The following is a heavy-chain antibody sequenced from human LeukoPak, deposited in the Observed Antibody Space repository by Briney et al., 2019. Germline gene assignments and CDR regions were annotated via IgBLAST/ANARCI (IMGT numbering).Heavy chain of an antibody. D-gene: IGHD4-17*01. CDR1: GFSFGDYA. J-gene: IGHJ6*03. Sequence: GRSLRLSCTTSGFSFGDYAMSWFRQAPGKGLEWVGFIRSKHYGGAIEYAASVKGRFTISRDDSKSTAYLQMNSLKSEDTAVYYCSRDQLGGDPNDYYYYYMDVWGKGTTVTVSS. CDR2: IRSKHYGGAI. V-gene: IGHV3-49*03. CDR3: SRDQLGGDPNDYYYYYMDV.